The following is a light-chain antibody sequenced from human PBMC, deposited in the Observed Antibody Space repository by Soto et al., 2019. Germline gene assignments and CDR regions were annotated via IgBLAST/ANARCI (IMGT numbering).Light chain of an antibody. CDR3: CSYTSSTNYV. V-gene: IGLV2-14*01. Sequence: QSVLTQPASVSGSPGQSITISCTGTTSDVSIYNYVSWYQQHPGKAPKLMIYGVSNRPSGVSNRFSGAKSGHTASLTISGLQVEDEADYYCCSYTSSTNYVFGPGTKVTVL. CDR2: GVS. CDR1: TSDVSIYNY. J-gene: IGLJ1*01.